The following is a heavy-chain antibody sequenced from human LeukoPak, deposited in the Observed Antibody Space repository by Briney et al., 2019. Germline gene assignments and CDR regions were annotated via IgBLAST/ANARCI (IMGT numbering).Heavy chain of an antibody. CDR1: GYTFTGYY. J-gene: IGHJ4*02. Sequence: KISWKGFGYTFTGYYMDLGRQASGQGVEGRGRIIPILGMANYGQKFQRRVTITADKSTSTAYMELSSLRSEDTAVYYCARVSTYHDSLIGYYEPLDYWGQGTLLTVST. V-gene: IGHV1-69*04. CDR3: ARVSTYHDSLIGYYEPLDY. CDR2: IIPILGMA. D-gene: IGHD3-9*01.